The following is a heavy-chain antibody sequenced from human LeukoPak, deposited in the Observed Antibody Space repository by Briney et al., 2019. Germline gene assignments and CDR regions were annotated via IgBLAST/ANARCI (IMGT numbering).Heavy chain of an antibody. CDR2: IYHSGSI. Sequence: SETVSLTCTVSGDAISSYYWSWIRQPPGKGLEWIGYIYHSGSINYNPSLKSRVTISVDTSNNQFSLKLSSVTAADTAVYYCARDQYRAFDIWGQGTMVTVSS. V-gene: IGHV4-59*01. CDR3: ARDQYRAFDI. CDR1: GDAISSYY. D-gene: IGHD1-14*01. J-gene: IGHJ3*02.